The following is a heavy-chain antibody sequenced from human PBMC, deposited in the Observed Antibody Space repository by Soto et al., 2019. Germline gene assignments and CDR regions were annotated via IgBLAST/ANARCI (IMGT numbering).Heavy chain of an antibody. Sequence: SVKVSCKASGGTFSSYAISWVRQAPGQGLEWMGGIIPIFGTANYAQKFQGRVTITADESTSTAYMELSSLRSEDTAVYYCARVDPIAVAGSGTYCGIDYWGQGTLVTASS. CDR3: ARVDPIAVAGSGTYCGIDY. D-gene: IGHD6-19*01. CDR1: GGTFSSYA. CDR2: IIPIFGTA. J-gene: IGHJ4*02. V-gene: IGHV1-69*13.